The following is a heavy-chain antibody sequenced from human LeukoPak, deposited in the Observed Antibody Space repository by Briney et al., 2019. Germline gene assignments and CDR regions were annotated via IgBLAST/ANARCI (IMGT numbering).Heavy chain of an antibody. J-gene: IGHJ5*02. CDR1: GGSISSSNYY. CDR2: IYYSGTT. CDR3: ARHYSSSWYHAVWFDP. Sequence: SETLSLTCIVSGGSISSSNYYWGWIRQPPGKELEWIVIIYYSGTTYYTPSLKSRVTISVDTSMNQFSLKLSSVTVADTAVYYCARHYSSSWYHAVWFDPWGQGTLVTVSS. D-gene: IGHD6-13*01. V-gene: IGHV4-39*01.